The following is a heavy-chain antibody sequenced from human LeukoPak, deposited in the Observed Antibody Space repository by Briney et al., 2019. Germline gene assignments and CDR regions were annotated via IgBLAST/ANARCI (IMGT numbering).Heavy chain of an antibody. D-gene: IGHD6-19*01. CDR1: GGSISSSNW. CDR2: IYHSGST. J-gene: IGHJ4*02. Sequence: PSETLSLTCAASGGSISSSNWWSWVRQPPGKGLEWIGEIYHSGSTNYNPSLKSRVTISVDKSKNQFSLKLSSVTAADTAVYYCARVWEAVAGTYYFDYWGQGTLVTVSS. V-gene: IGHV4-4*02. CDR3: ARVWEAVAGTYYFDY.